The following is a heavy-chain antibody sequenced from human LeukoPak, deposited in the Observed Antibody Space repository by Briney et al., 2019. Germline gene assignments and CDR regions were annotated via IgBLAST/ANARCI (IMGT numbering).Heavy chain of an antibody. D-gene: IGHD6-6*01. V-gene: IGHV4-39*07. CDR3: ARDGVYDGYSSSSGDQGPYGY. Sequence: PSETLSLTCTVSGGSISSSSYYWGWIRQPPGKGLEWIGSIYYSGSTYYNPSLKSRVTISVDRSKNQFSLKLSSVTAADTAVYYCARDGVYDGYSSSSGDQGPYGYWGQGTLVTVSS. CDR2: IYYSGST. J-gene: IGHJ4*02. CDR1: GGSISSSSYY.